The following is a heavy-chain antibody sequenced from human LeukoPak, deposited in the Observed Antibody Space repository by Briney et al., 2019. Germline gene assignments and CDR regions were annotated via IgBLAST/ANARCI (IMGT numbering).Heavy chain of an antibody. D-gene: IGHD3-10*02. CDR3: AELGITMIGGV. CDR2: ISSSGSTK. CDR1: GFTFSSYE. Sequence: GGSLRLSCAASGFTFSSYEMNWVRQAPGKGLEWISYISSSGSTKYYADSVKGRFTISRDNAKNSLYLQMNSLRAEDTAVYYCAELGITMIGGVWGKGTTVTISS. V-gene: IGHV3-48*03. J-gene: IGHJ6*04.